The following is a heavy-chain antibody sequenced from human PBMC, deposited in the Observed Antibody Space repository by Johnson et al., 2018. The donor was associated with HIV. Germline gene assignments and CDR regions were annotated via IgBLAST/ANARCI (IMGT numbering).Heavy chain of an antibody. CDR2: IRYDGSDK. CDR3: AKSGSYYDSSAYHDAFYI. Sequence: QVQLVESGGGVVQPGGSLRLSCAASGFTFSSYGMHWVRQAPGKGLEWVSFIRYDGSDKYYADSVKGRFTISRDNSKNTLYLQMNSLRPEDTAVYYCAKSGSYYDSSAYHDAFYIWGQGTMVTVSS. J-gene: IGHJ3*02. D-gene: IGHD3-22*01. CDR1: GFTFSSYG. V-gene: IGHV3-30*02.